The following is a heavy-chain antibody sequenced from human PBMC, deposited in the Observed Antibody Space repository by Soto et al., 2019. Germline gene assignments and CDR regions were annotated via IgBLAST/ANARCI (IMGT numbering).Heavy chain of an antibody. D-gene: IGHD2-15*01. CDR3: AKYWGKAAPQYHFAY. V-gene: IGHV3-23*01. CDR1: GFAFSSYA. CDR2: ISGSGGST. J-gene: IGHJ4*02. Sequence: EVQLLESGGGLVQSGGSLRLSCAASGFAFSSYAMSWVRQAPGKGLEWVSGISGSGGSTYYADSVKGRFTISRDNSKNTLYWQVHSLRAEDTAVYYCAKYWGKAAPQYHFAYWGQGTLVTVSS.